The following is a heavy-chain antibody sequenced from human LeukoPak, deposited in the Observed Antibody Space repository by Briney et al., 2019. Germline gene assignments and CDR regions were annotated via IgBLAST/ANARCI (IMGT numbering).Heavy chain of an antibody. CDR2: FYHRSST. V-gene: IGHV4-38-2*02. CDR1: GYTISSDYL. J-gene: IGHJ5*02. Sequence: SETLSLTCAVSGYTISSDYLWAWSRPSPRKVLGWIVTFYHRSSTHYTPSVKSRFTVSIDNSKNQFSLKMYSVTAADTAVYYCARDPRWLTPDCTSTSCYEDYFDPCGLGTLVTVSS. CDR3: ARDPRWLTPDCTSTSCYEDYFDP. D-gene: IGHD2-2*01.